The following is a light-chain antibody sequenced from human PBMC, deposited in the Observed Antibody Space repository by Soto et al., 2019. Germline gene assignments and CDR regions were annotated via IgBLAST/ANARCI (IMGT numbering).Light chain of an antibody. Sequence: QSVLTQPPSVSGSPGQSVTISCTGTSSDVGGYDYVSWYQQHPGKAPKLPIYDVTKRPSGVPDRFSGSKSGNTASLTISGLQAEDEADFFCCSYGGSFPYVFGTGTKVTVL. J-gene: IGLJ1*01. CDR3: CSYGGSFPYV. CDR2: DVT. V-gene: IGLV2-11*01. CDR1: SSDVGGYDY.